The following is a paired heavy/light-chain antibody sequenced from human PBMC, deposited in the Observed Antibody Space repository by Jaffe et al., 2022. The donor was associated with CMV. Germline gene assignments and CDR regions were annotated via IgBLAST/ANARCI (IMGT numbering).Light chain of an antibody. CDR3: EQETQWPLT. CDR1: QSLEHSDGNTY. J-gene: IGKJ2*01. Sequence: DPVMTQSPLSLPVTLGQPASISCTSSQSLEHSDGNTYLNWFQQRPGQSPRRLIYKVSNRDSGVPDRFSGSGSGTDFTLKISRVEAEDVGIYYCEQETQWPLTFGQGTKLEIK. CDR2: KVS. V-gene: IGKV2-30*02.
Heavy chain of an antibody. J-gene: IGHJ4*02. Sequence: EVQLVESGGGLVRPGESLRLSCTASGFTFDSSWMSWVRQAPGKGLEWVASIKGDESQRKYMDSVKGRFTISRDNAKNSLFLQMDNMRAEDTAFYYCAKLSRTASEVYWGQGALVAVSS. D-gene: IGHD2-8*02. CDR1: GFTFDSSW. CDR3: AKLSRTASEVY. CDR2: IKGDESQR. V-gene: IGHV3-7*03.